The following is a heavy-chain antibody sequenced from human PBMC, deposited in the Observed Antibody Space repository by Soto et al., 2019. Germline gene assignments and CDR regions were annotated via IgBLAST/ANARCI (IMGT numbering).Heavy chain of an antibody. J-gene: IGHJ6*03. CDR1: GFTLSGYA. CDR3: ARRARPDFYYMDV. D-gene: IGHD6-6*01. V-gene: IGHV3-64*01. CDR2: ISSNGVGT. Sequence: PGGSLRLSCSASGFTLSGYAMDWVRQAPGKGLEYVSGISSNGVGTYYANSVQGRFTISRDNSKNTVYLQMGSLRPEDMAVYYCARRARPDFYYMDVWGKGTTVTAP.